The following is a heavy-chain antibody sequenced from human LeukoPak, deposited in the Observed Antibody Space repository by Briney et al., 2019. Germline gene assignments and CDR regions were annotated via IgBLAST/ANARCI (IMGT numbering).Heavy chain of an antibody. V-gene: IGHV1-69*13. CDR3: ASRPASGSYYIPIDH. CDR2: IIPIFGTA. D-gene: IGHD1-26*01. Sequence: SVKVSCKASGGTFSSYAISWVRQAPGQGLEWMGGIIPIFGTANYAQKFQGRVTITANESTSTAYMELSSLRSEDTAVYYCASRPASGSYYIPIDHWGQGTLVTVSS. CDR1: GGTFSSYA. J-gene: IGHJ4*02.